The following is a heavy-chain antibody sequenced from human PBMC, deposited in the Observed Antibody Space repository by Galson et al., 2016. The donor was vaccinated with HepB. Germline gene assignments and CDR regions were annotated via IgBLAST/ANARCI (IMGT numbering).Heavy chain of an antibody. V-gene: IGHV3-53*01. CDR2: IFSGDRT. CDR3: AREEPCYDSSAYCDY. CDR1: EFIVRNNY. Sequence: SLRLSCAASEFIVRNNYMSWVRQAPGKGLEWVSVIFSGDRTYYADSVKGRFTISRDNSKNTLSLQMNNLRVEDTALYYCAREEPCYDSSAYCDYWGQGALVTVSS. J-gene: IGHJ4*02. D-gene: IGHD3-22*01.